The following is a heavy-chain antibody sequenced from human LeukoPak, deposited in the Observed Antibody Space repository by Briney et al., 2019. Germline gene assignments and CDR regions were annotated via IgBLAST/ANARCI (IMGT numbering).Heavy chain of an antibody. CDR2: IYYSGST. CDR3: ARSGVRKAVVIAPPTTFDI. CDR1: GGSISSGDYY. J-gene: IGHJ3*02. Sequence: SETLSLTCTVSGGSISSGDYYWSWIRQPPGKGLEWIGYIYYSGSTYYNPSLKSRVTISVDTSKNQFSLKLSSVTAADTAVYYCARSGVRKAVVIAPPTTFDIWGQGTMVTVSS. V-gene: IGHV4-30-4*02. D-gene: IGHD2-21*01.